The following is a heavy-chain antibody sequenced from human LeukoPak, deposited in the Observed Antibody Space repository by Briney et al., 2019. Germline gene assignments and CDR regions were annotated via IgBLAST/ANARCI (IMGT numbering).Heavy chain of an antibody. CDR3: ARETYCGGDCYVQYYFDY. CDR1: GFTFSDYY. V-gene: IGHV3-11*06. Sequence: GGSLRLSCAASGFTFSDYYMSWIRQAPGKGLEWVSSISSTSSYIYYADSVKGRFTISRDNAKNSLYLQMNSLRAEDTAVYYCARETYCGGDCYVQYYFDYWGQGTLVTVSS. D-gene: IGHD2-21*02. J-gene: IGHJ4*02. CDR2: ISSTSSYI.